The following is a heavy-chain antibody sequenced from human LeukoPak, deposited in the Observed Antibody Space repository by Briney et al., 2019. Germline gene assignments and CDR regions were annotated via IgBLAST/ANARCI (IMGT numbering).Heavy chain of an antibody. D-gene: IGHD5-18*01. J-gene: IGHJ4*02. Sequence: PGRSLRLSCAASGFTFSSYGMHWVRQAPGKGLEWVAVIWYDGSNKYYADSVKGRFTISRDNSKNTLYLQMNSLRAEDTAAYYCAKATERGTAMALGVDYWGQGTLVTVSS. V-gene: IGHV3-33*06. CDR2: IWYDGSNK. CDR3: AKATERGTAMALGVDY. CDR1: GFTFSSYG.